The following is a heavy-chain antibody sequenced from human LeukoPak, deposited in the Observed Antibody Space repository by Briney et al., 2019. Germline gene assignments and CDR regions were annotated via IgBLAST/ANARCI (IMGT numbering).Heavy chain of an antibody. CDR3: ARVASPPMAYDY. CDR1: GYTFTSYY. J-gene: IGHJ4*02. D-gene: IGHD3-10*01. CDR2: INPSGGST. Sequence: ASVKVSCKASGYTFTSYYMHWVRQASGQGLEWMGIINPSGGSTSYAQKFQGRVTMTRDMSTSTVYMELSSLRSEDTAVYYCARVASPPMAYDYWGQGTLVTVSS. V-gene: IGHV1-46*01.